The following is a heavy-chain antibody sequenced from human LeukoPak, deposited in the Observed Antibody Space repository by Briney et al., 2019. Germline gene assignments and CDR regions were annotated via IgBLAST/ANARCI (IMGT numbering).Heavy chain of an antibody. CDR2: ISVDSSTI. CDR1: GFTVSSNY. D-gene: IGHD2-21*01. CDR3: ARDKEARGNFDY. Sequence: GGSLRLSCAASGFTVSSNYMSWVRQAPGKGLEWLSYISVDSSTIYYADSVKGRFTISRDNAKNSLYLQMNSLRAEDTAVYYCARDKEARGNFDYWGQGTLVTVSS. J-gene: IGHJ4*02. V-gene: IGHV3-11*04.